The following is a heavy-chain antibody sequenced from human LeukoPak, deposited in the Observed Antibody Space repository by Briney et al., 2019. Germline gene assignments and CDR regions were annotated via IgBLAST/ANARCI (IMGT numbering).Heavy chain of an antibody. CDR2: INPSGGST. CDR3: ARGPRITLVRGGRWYHYMDV. D-gene: IGHD3-10*01. Sequence: GASVKISCKASGYTFANYYIHLVRQAPGQGLEWMGLINPSGGSTNYAQKFQGRVTMTRDTSTSTVYMELSRLRSEDTAVYYCARGPRITLVRGGRWYHYMDVWGKGTTVTISS. J-gene: IGHJ6*03. V-gene: IGHV1-46*01. CDR1: GYTFANYY.